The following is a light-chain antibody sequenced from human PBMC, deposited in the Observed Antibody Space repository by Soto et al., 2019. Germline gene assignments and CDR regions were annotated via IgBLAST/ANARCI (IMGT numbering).Light chain of an antibody. Sequence: EIVLTQSPGTLSLSPGERATLSCRASQSVSNNYLAWYQQKSRQAPRLLIYHASSRATGIPDRFSGSGSGTYFSLTISRLEPEDFAVYYCQQSDSSSCTFGQGTKLEIK. CDR1: QSVSNNY. J-gene: IGKJ2*02. CDR2: HAS. CDR3: QQSDSSSCT. V-gene: IGKV3-20*01.